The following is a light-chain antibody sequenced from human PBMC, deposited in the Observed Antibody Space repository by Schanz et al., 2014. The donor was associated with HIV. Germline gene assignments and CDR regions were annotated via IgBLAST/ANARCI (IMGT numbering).Light chain of an antibody. CDR1: QTLSSSH. CDR2: GAS. V-gene: IGKV3-20*01. Sequence: EIVLTQFPGTLSLSPGERGTLSCRASQTLSSSHLAWYQHKPGQAPRLLIYGASSRATGIPDRFSGSGSGPDFTRTISRVEPEDFATYYCQQTYSLPLTFGQGTKVEIK. CDR3: QQTYSLPLT. J-gene: IGKJ1*01.